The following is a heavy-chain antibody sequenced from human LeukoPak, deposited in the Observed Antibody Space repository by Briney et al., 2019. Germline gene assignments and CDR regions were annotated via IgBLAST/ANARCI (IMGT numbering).Heavy chain of an antibody. CDR2: INHSGST. CDR1: GGSFSGYY. V-gene: IGHV4-34*01. J-gene: IGHJ4*02. Sequence: SETLSLTCAVYGGSFSGYYWSWIRQPPGKGLEWIGEINHSGSTNYNPSLKSRVTISVDTSKNQFSLKLSSVTAADTAVYYCVRGPSTYYYDSSGYYDYWGQGTLVTVSS. D-gene: IGHD3-22*01. CDR3: VRGPSTYYYDSSGYYDY.